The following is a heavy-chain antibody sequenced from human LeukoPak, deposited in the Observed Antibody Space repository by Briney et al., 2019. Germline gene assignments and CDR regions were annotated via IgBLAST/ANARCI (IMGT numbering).Heavy chain of an antibody. CDR1: GFTFSSYA. D-gene: IGHD7-27*01. CDR3: ARQEGENWGQFDY. Sequence: PGGSLRLSCAASGFTFSSYAMHWVRQAPGKGLEYVSAISSNGGSTYYANSVKGRFTISRDNSKNTLYLQMNSLRAEDTAVYYCARQEGENWGQFDYWGQGTLVTVSS. J-gene: IGHJ4*02. V-gene: IGHV3-64*01. CDR2: ISSNGGST.